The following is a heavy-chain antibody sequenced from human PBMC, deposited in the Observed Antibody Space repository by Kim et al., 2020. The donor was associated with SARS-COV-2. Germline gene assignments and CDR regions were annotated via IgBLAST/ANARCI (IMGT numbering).Heavy chain of an antibody. CDR3: WAWVTESTDSRFESGGQGRFDP. Sequence: SETLSLTCAVPGDSITSFYWRWIRQSPGKGLEWVGYIHYRGITKYNPALMNRATITIDTSKNHFSLLLASMTAADTAVYYYWAWVTESTDSRFESGGQGRFDPWGQGTLVVVSS. CDR1: GDSITSFY. CDR2: IHYRGIT. V-gene: IGHV4-59*01. J-gene: IGHJ5*02. D-gene: IGHD3-9*01.